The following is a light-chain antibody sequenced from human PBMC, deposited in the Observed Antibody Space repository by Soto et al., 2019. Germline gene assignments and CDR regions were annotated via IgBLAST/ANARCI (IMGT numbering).Light chain of an antibody. Sequence: QHVLTQSPSASASLGASVKLTCTLSSGHSSYAIAWHQQQPEKGPRYLMKLNSDGSHSKGDGIPDRFSGSSSGAERYLTISRRQSEDEADYYCQTWGTGVVVFGGGTKLTVL. J-gene: IGLJ2*01. CDR2: LNSDGSH. V-gene: IGLV4-69*01. CDR1: SGHSSYA. CDR3: QTWGTGVVV.